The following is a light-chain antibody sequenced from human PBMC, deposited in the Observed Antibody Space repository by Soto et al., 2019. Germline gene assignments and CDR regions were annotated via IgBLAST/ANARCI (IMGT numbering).Light chain of an antibody. CDR3: QQCGSSPWT. Sequence: AIQMTQSPSSLSVSVGDRVTITCRASQDIRNDLGWYQQKPGKAPKLLIYGTSNLQSGVPSRFSGSGSGTDFTLTISRLEPEDFAVYYCQQCGSSPWTFGQGTKVEIK. CDR2: GTS. J-gene: IGKJ1*01. V-gene: IGKV1-6*01. CDR1: QDIRND.